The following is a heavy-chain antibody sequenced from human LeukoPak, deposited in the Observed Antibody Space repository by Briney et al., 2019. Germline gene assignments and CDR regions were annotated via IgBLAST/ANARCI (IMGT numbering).Heavy chain of an antibody. CDR3: ARVIVSYRYDANWFDP. CDR1: GGSISGDGQY. V-gene: IGHV4-31*03. J-gene: IGHJ5*02. CDR2: IYYSGNS. Sequence: PSQTLSLTCTVSGGSISGDGQYWSWIRQHPGKGLEWIGYIYYSGNSYYNPSLKSRVTISADTSENQFSLQLKSVTAADTAVYYCARVIVSYRYDANWFDPWGQGTPVTVSS. D-gene: IGHD4/OR15-4a*01.